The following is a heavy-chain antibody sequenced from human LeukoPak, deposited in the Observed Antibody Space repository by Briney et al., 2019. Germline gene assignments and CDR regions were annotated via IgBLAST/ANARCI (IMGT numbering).Heavy chain of an antibody. CDR2: ISSSSSTI. J-gene: IGHJ4*02. CDR3: ARDRPLRFLEWLLSY. V-gene: IGHV3-48*01. D-gene: IGHD3-3*01. Sequence: GGSLRLSCAASGFTFSSYSMNWVRQAPGKGLEWVSYISSSSSTIYYADSVKGRFTISRDNAKNSLYLQMNSLRAEDTAVYYCARDRPLRFLEWLLSYWGQGTLVTVSS. CDR1: GFTFSSYS.